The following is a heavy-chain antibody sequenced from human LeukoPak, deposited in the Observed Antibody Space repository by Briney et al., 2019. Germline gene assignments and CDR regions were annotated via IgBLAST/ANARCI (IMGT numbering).Heavy chain of an antibody. D-gene: IGHD2-8*02. Sequence: XXCXXXGGSXXXSSYYWSWIRQPPGKGLEWIAYISDIGSINYNPSLKSRVTISLDTSKNQFSLKLSSVTAADTAVYYCAGHHPRNTVDFWGQGTLVTVSS. CDR2: ISDIGSI. CDR3: AGHHPRNTVDF. J-gene: IGHJ4*02. V-gene: IGHV4-61*05. CDR1: GGSXXXSSYY.